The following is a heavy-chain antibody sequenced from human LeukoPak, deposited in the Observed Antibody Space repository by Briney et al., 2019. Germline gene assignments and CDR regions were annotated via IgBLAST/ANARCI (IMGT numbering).Heavy chain of an antibody. CDR2: IIPIFGTA. CDR3: ARDRGISRMVVTAVNWFDP. CDR1: GGTFSSYA. J-gene: IGHJ5*02. V-gene: IGHV1-69*13. Sequence: SVKVSCKASGGTFSSYAISWVRQAPGQGLEWMGGIIPIFGTANYAQKFQGRVTITADESTSTAYMELSSLRSEDTAVYYCARDRGISRMVVTAVNWFDPWGQGTLVTVSS. D-gene: IGHD2-21*02.